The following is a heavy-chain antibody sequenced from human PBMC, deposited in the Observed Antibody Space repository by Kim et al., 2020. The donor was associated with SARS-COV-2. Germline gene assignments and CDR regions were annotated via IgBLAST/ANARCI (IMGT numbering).Heavy chain of an antibody. CDR2: ITGNGDT. D-gene: IGHD1-26*01. V-gene: IGHV1-3*01. J-gene: IGHJ4*02. CDR1: GYIITRYA. CDR3: LTVIVTVGASGDY. Sequence: ASVKVSCKASGYIITRYAMHRVRQAPGQGLEWMAWITGNGDTKYSQKLQGRATITWDTSANTAYMELNSLRSEDTAVYYCLTVIVTVGASGDYWGQGTPVTVSS.